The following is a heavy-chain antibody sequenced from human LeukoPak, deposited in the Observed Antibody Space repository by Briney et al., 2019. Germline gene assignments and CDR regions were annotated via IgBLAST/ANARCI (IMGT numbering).Heavy chain of an antibody. CDR1: GFTFNTYA. CDR3: AKGRLDPNLVLDH. D-gene: IGHD2-8*02. Sequence: GGSLRLSCAASGFTFNTYAMSWVRQAPGKGLEWVSTIRGSDSYTYYADSVKGRFTISRDNSNNALYLQMNSLRAEDTAVFYCAKGRLDPNLVLDHWGQGTLVTVSS. V-gene: IGHV3-23*01. CDR2: IRGSDSYT. J-gene: IGHJ4*02.